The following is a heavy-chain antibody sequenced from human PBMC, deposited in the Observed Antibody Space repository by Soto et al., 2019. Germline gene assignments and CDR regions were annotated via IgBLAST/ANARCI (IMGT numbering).Heavy chain of an antibody. CDR3: AAALTVPAAIRGSYYYYGMDV. J-gene: IGHJ6*02. CDR2: IYTSGST. D-gene: IGHD2-2*02. Sequence: SETLSLTCTVSGGSISSYYWSWIRQPAGKGLEWIGRIYTSGSTNYNPSLKSRVTMSVDTSKNQFSLKLSSVTAADTAVYYCAAALTVPAAIRGSYYYYGMDVWGQGTTVTVSS. CDR1: GGSISSYY. V-gene: IGHV4-4*07.